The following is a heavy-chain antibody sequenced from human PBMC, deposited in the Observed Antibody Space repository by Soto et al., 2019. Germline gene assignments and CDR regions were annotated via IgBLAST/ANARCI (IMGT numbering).Heavy chain of an antibody. D-gene: IGHD2-2*01. CDR2: IYYSGST. CDR1: GGSISSSSYY. Sequence: SETLSLTCTVSGGSISSSSYYWGWIRQPPGKGLEWIGSIYYSGSTYYNPSLKSRVTISVDTSKNQFSLKLSSVTAADTAVYYCARALRGYQLLLSSHDAFDIWGQGTMVTVS. CDR3: ARALRGYQLLLSSHDAFDI. J-gene: IGHJ3*02. V-gene: IGHV4-39*01.